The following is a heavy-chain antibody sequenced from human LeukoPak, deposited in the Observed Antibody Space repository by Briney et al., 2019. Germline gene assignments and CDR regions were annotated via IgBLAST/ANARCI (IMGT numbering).Heavy chain of an antibody. CDR1: GFTYTSYW. CDR2: IYNGGSAT. Sequence: GGSLRLSCVGSGFTYTSYWMHWVRQAPGKGLVWVSYIYNGGSATGYADFVKGRFTISRDNAENTVYLQMNSLTAEDTAVYYCAREVTMFGVVPDYGMDVWGQGTTVTVSS. D-gene: IGHD3-3*01. CDR3: AREVTMFGVVPDYGMDV. J-gene: IGHJ6*02. V-gene: IGHV3-74*01.